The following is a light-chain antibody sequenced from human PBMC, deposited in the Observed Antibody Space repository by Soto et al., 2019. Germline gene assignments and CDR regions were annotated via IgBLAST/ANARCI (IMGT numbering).Light chain of an antibody. CDR3: QQFNNYPVT. CDR1: QGISSA. J-gene: IGKJ4*01. CDR2: DGS. Sequence: AIQLTQSPASLSASAGDRVTITCRASQGISSALSLYQRKPGKAANLLVYDGSSFEGCVASRFSGSGSGTDFTLTISSLQAEDFATYYCQQFNNYPVTFGGGTKVDIK. V-gene: IGKV1D-13*01.